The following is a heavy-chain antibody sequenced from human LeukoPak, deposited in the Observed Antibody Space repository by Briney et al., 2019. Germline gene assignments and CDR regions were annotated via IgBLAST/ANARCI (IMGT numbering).Heavy chain of an antibody. D-gene: IGHD3-10*01. CDR2: ISSSSSYI. CDR1: GFTFSSYS. Sequence: GSLRLSCAASGFTFSSYSMNWVRQAPGKGLEWVSSISSSSSYIYYADSVKGRFTISRDNAKNSLYLQMNSLRAEDTAVYYCASNNKYYYGSGSSPFDYWGQGTLVTVSS. J-gene: IGHJ4*02. CDR3: ASNNKYYYGSGSSPFDY. V-gene: IGHV3-21*01.